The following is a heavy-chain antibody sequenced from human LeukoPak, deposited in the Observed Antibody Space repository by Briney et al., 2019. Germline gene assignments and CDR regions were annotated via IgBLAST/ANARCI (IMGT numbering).Heavy chain of an antibody. V-gene: IGHV4-59*12. CDR3: ARVGGSGSYLGFYYYYYMDV. D-gene: IGHD3-10*01. Sequence: SETLSLTCTVSGGSISSYYWSWIRQPPGKGLEWIGYIYYSGSTYYNPSLKSRGTISVDTSKNQFSLKLSSVTAADTAVYYCARVGGSGSYLGFYYYYYMDVWGKGTTVTVSS. J-gene: IGHJ6*03. CDR1: GGSISSYY. CDR2: IYYSGST.